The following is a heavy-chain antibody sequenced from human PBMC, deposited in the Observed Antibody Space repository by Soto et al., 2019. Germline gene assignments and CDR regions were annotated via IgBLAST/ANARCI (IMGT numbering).Heavy chain of an antibody. V-gene: IGHV1-46*01. J-gene: IGHJ4*02. CDR1: GYTFTSYY. CDR2: INPSGGST. D-gene: IGHD5-12*01. Sequence: ASVKVSCKASGYTFTSYYMHWVRQAPGQGLERMGIINPSGGSTSYAQKYQSRVTMTRDTSTSTVYMEQSSLRSEDTAVYYCARGRLGADGYNFDYWGQGTLVTVSS. CDR3: ARGRLGADGYNFDY.